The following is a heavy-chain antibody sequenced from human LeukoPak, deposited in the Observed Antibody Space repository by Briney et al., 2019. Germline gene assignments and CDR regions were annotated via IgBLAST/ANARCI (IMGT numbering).Heavy chain of an antibody. V-gene: IGHV3-74*01. CDR2: INGDGSIT. CDR1: GFTFSAFW. D-gene: IGHD3-22*01. J-gene: IGHJ4*02. Sequence: GGSLRLSCAASGFTFSAFWMHWVRQAPGKGLVWFSRINGDGSITSYAESVKGRFIISRDNAKNTVYLQMNSLSAEGTAVYYCARDLELTYYDSSGHDYWGQGTLVTVSS. CDR3: ARDLELTYYDSSGHDY.